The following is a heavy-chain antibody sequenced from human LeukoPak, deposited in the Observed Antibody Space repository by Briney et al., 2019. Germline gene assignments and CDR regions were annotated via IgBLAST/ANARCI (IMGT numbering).Heavy chain of an antibody. CDR1: GFTFSSYW. J-gene: IGHJ4*02. Sequence: PGGSLRLSCVAPGFTFSSYWMHWVRPAPGKGLVWVSRVNSDGSSTSYADSVKGRFTISRDNAKSTLYLQMNSLRDEDTAVYYCARGENYDSSGYGKLDYWGQGTLVTVSS. CDR2: VNSDGSST. CDR3: ARGENYDSSGYGKLDY. V-gene: IGHV3-74*01. D-gene: IGHD3-22*01.